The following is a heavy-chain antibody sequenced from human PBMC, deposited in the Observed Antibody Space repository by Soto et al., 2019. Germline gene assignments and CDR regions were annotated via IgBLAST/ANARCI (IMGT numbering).Heavy chain of an antibody. CDR1: GYTFTSYA. J-gene: IGHJ4*02. Sequence: QVQLVQSGAEVKKPGASVKVSCKASGYTFTSYAMHWVRQAPGQRLEWMGWINAGNGNTKYSQKFQGRVTITRDTSASTAYMELSSLRSEDTAVYYCARGILFRQQLPYFDYWGQGTLVTVSS. V-gene: IGHV1-3*01. D-gene: IGHD6-13*01. CDR3: ARGILFRQQLPYFDY. CDR2: INAGNGNT.